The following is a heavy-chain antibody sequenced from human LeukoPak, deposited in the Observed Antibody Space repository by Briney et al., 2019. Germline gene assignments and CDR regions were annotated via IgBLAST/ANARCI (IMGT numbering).Heavy chain of an antibody. V-gene: IGHV4-31*03. CDR1: GGSISSGGYY. D-gene: IGHD3-22*01. CDR2: IYYSGST. CDR3: ARGGQSYYDSSGLELGFDY. J-gene: IGHJ4*02. Sequence: SVTLSLTCTVSGGSISSGGYYWSWIRQHPGKGLEWIGYIYYSGSTYYNPSLKSRVTISVDTSKNQFSLKLSSVTAADTAVYYCARGGQSYYDSSGLELGFDYWGQGTLVTVSS.